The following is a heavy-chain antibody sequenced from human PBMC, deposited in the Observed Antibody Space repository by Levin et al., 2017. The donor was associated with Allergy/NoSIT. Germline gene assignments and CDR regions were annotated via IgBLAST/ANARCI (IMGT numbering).Heavy chain of an antibody. CDR3: ARGGDYSGFTLDD. V-gene: IGHV1-8*01. CDR1: GYTFTSYD. D-gene: IGHD5-12*01. Sequence: ASVKVSCKASGYTFTSYDINWVRQATGQGLEWMGWMNPDSGNTGYAQKFQGRVTMTRNTSVSTAYMELRGLKSEDTAVYYCARGGDYSGFTLDDSGQGTLVTVSS. CDR2: MNPDSGNT. J-gene: IGHJ4*02.